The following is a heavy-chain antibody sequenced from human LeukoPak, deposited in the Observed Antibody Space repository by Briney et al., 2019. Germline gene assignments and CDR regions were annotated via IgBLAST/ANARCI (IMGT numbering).Heavy chain of an antibody. CDR3: GRDHQAYCGGDCYSPFDY. CDR1: GYTFTSYG. CDR2: INPNSGGT. Sequence: ASVKVSCKASGYTFTSYGISWVRQAPGQGLEWMGWINPNSGGTNYAQKFQGRVTMTRDTSISTAYMELSSLRSDDTAVYYCGRDHQAYCGGDCYSPFDYWGQGTLVTVSS. V-gene: IGHV1-2*02. D-gene: IGHD2-21*02. J-gene: IGHJ4*02.